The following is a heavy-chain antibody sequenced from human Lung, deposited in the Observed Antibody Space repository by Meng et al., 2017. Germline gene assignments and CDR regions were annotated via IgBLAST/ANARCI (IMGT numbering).Heavy chain of an antibody. CDR3: ARERHSTIIRGVIDF. J-gene: IGHJ4*02. CDR2: INHGGST. D-gene: IGHD3-10*01. CDR1: GGSISGSY. V-gene: IGHV4-34*01. Sequence: QVQLWQWGAVLLRPSESLSLTCAVYGGSISGSYWSWIRQSPAKGLEWIGKINHGGSTNYNPSLESRVTISVDTPKNQFSLRLTSMTVADTAVYYCARERHSTIIRGVIDFWGQGALVTVAS.